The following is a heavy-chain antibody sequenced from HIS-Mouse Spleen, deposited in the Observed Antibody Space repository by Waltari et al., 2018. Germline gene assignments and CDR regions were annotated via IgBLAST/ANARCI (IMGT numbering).Heavy chain of an antibody. V-gene: IGHV4-39*07. CDR2: IYYSGST. Sequence: QLQLQESGPGLVKPSETLSLTCTVPGGSISSSSYYWGWIRQPPGKGLEWIGNIYYSGSTYYNPSLKSRVTISVDTSKNQFSLKLSSVTAADTAVYYCAREIPYSSSWYDWYFDLWGRGTLVTVSS. CDR3: AREIPYSSSWYDWYFDL. CDR1: GGSISSSSYY. D-gene: IGHD6-13*01. J-gene: IGHJ2*01.